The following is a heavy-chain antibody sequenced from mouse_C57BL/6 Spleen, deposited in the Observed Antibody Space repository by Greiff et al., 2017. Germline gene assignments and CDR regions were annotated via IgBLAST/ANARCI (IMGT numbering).Heavy chain of an antibody. J-gene: IGHJ3*01. CDR1: GYTFTNYW. Sequence: QVQLKQSGAELVRPGTSVKMSCKASGYTFTNYWIGWAKQRPGHGLEWIGDIYPGGGYTNYNEKFKGKATLTADKSSSTAYMQFSSLTSEDSAIYYCARHYGYDGVSFFAYWGQGTLVTVSA. CDR2: IYPGGGYT. CDR3: ARHYGYDGVSFFAY. V-gene: IGHV1-63*01. D-gene: IGHD2-2*01.